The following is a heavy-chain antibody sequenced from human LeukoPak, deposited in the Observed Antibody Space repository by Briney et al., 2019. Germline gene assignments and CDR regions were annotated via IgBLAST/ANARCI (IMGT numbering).Heavy chain of an antibody. D-gene: IGHD2-2*01. CDR3: ARGSLVPAAILYYYYGMGV. V-gene: IGHV4-31*03. CDR2: IYYSGST. CDR1: GGSISSGGYY. J-gene: IGHJ6*02. Sequence: SQTLSLTCTVSGGSISSGGYYWSWIRQHPGKGLEWIGYIYYSGSTYYNPSLKSRVTISVDTSKNQFSLKLSSVTAADTAVYYCARGSLVPAAILYYYYGMGVWGQGTTVTVSS.